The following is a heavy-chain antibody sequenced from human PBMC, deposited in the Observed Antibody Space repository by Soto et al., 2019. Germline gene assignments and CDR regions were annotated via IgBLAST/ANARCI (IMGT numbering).Heavy chain of an antibody. V-gene: IGHV3-48*01. CDR3: ARDRAVVVPFADY. CDR2: ISSSSNTI. Sequence: QPGGSLRLSCAVSGFTFSTYSMNWVRQAPGKGLEWISSISSSSNTIYYADSVKGRFTISRDNAKNSLYLQMNSLRAEDTAVYYCARDRAVVVPFADYWGQGTLVTVSS. CDR1: GFTFSTYS. D-gene: IGHD2-15*01. J-gene: IGHJ4*02.